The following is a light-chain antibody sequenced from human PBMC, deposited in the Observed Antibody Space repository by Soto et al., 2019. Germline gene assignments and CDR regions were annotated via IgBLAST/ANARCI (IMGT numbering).Light chain of an antibody. Sequence: QSVLTQPASVSGSPGQSITVSCTGTSSDIGSYNLVSWYQHHPGKAPKLMIYAGSKRPSGVSSRFSGSKSGNTASLTISGIQAEDEADYYCCSYAGSSTLLFGGGTKVTVL. CDR3: CSYAGSSTLL. CDR2: AGS. V-gene: IGLV2-23*01. CDR1: SSDIGSYNL. J-gene: IGLJ3*02.